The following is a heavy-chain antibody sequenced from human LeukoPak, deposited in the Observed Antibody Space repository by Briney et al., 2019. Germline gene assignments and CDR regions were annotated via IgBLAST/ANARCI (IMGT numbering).Heavy chain of an antibody. CDR1: GDSISSGDYY. J-gene: IGHJ3*02. V-gene: IGHV4-61*02. D-gene: IGHD3-22*01. CDR2: ISSSGST. Sequence: SETLSLTCTVSGDSISSGDYYWSWIRQPAGKGLEWIGRISSSGSTNYNPSLKSRVTISVDTSKNQFSLKLSSVTAADTAVYFCARGPYSYDSSGAFDIWGQGTMVTVST. CDR3: ARGPYSYDSSGAFDI.